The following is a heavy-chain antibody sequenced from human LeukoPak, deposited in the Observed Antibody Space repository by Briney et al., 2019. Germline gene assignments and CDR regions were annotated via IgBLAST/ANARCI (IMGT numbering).Heavy chain of an antibody. CDR3: AKKGVPAAIRGYFDY. CDR1: GLPFSRYA. J-gene: IGHJ4*02. Sequence: GGSLRLSCAACGLPFSRYAMLWLRQATGGALEWVSDISGSGGSTYYADSVKGRFTISRDTSKNTLYLQMNSLRAEDTAVYYCAKKGVPAAIRGYFDYWGQGTLVTVSS. V-gene: IGHV3-23*01. CDR2: ISGSGGST. D-gene: IGHD2-2*01.